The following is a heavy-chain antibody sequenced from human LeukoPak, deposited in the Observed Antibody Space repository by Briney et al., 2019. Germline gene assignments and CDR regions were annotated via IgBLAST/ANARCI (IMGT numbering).Heavy chain of an antibody. D-gene: IGHD6-19*01. Sequence: GGSLRPSCAASGFTFSSYAMSWVRQAPGKGLKGVSAISGSGGSTYYADSVKGRFTISRDNSKNTLYLQMNSLRAEDTAVYYCASDSSGWYTWFDPWGQGTLVTVSS. CDR3: ASDSSGWYTWFDP. CDR2: ISGSGGST. CDR1: GFTFSSYA. J-gene: IGHJ5*02. V-gene: IGHV3-23*01.